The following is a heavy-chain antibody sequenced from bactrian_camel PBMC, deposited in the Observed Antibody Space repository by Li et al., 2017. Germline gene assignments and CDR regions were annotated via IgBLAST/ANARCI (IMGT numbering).Heavy chain of an antibody. D-gene: IGHD3*01. V-gene: IGHV3S53*01. CDR1: GTTYSDYC. CDR2: ISSDGST. J-gene: IGHJ4*01. Sequence: HVQLVESGGGSVQAGGSLMLSCAASGTTYSDYCGVWFRQAPGKEREFVSAISSDGSTSYADSVKGRFTISKDDAKNTLYLEMNSLKPEDTDMYYCAACSDPFFGQGTQVTVS.